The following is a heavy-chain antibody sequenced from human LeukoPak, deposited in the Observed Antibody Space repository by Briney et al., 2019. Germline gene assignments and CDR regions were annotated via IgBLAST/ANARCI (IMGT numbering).Heavy chain of an antibody. CDR2: IKQDGSEK. J-gene: IGHJ4*02. Sequence: GGSLRLSCAASGLTFSSDWMSWVRQAPGKGLEWVANIKQDGSEKYYVDSVKGRFTISRDNAKNSLYLQMNSLRAEDTAVYYCARVWYCSSTSCYRFDYWGQGTLVTVSS. CDR1: GLTFSSDW. CDR3: ARVWYCSSTSCYRFDY. V-gene: IGHV3-7*01. D-gene: IGHD2-2*01.